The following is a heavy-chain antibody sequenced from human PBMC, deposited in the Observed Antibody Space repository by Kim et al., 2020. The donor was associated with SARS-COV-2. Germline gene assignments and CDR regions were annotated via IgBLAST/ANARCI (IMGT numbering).Heavy chain of an antibody. V-gene: IGHV3-21*01. J-gene: IGHJ4*02. CDR1: GFTFSSYS. Sequence: GGSLRLSCAASGFTFSSYSMNWVRQAPGKGLEWVSSIISSSSYIYYADSVKGRFTISRDNAKNSLYLQMNSLRAEATAVYYCARGASYYDFLTGYSAPDYWGQGTLVTVSS. D-gene: IGHD3-9*01. CDR3: ARGASYYDFLTGYSAPDY. CDR2: IISSSSYI.